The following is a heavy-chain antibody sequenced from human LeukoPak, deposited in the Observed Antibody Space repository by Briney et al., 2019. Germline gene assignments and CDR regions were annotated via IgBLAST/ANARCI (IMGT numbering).Heavy chain of an antibody. J-gene: IGHJ4*02. D-gene: IGHD5-24*01. CDR3: ARDLGDGYNRGNYFDY. V-gene: IGHV1-69*04. Sequence: GASVKVSCKASGGTFSSYAISWVRQAPGQGLEWMGRIIPILGIANYAQKFQGRVTITADKSTSTAYMELSSLRSEDTAVYYCARDLGDGYNRGNYFDYWGQGTLVTVSS. CDR2: IIPILGIA. CDR1: GGTFSSYA.